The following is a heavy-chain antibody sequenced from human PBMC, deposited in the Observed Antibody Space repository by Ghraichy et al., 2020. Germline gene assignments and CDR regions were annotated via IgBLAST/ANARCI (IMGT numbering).Heavy chain of an antibody. CDR2: IYYSGST. D-gene: IGHD3-22*01. Sequence: SETLSLTCTVSGGSISSYYWSWIRQPPGKGLEWIGYIYYSGSTNYNPSLKSRVTISVDTSKNQFSLKLSSVTAADTAVYYCARHFYYDSSGMDVWGQGTTVTVSS. CDR1: GGSISSYY. J-gene: IGHJ6*02. V-gene: IGHV4-59*08. CDR3: ARHFYYDSSGMDV.